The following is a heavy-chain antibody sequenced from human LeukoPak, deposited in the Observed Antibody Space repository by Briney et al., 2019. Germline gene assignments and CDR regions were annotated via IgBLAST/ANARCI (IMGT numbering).Heavy chain of an antibody. V-gene: IGHV4-39*01. CDR1: GGSISSSSYY. CDR2: IYSSGNP. CDR3: ARHSSWFDP. J-gene: IGHJ5*02. Sequence: PSETLSLTCTVSGGSISSSSYYWGWIRQPPGKGLEWIGSIYSSGNPYNNPSLKSRVTISIDTSKNHFSLQLTSVTVADTAVYYCARHSSWFDPWGQGTLVIVSS.